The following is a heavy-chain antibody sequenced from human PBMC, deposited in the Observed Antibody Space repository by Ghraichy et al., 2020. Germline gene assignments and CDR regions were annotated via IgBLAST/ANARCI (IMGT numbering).Heavy chain of an antibody. J-gene: IGHJ5*02. V-gene: IGHV4-38-2*02. CDR3: ARVSPGYYDTTGAYAGGKNNWFDP. D-gene: IGHD3-22*01. CDR1: GYSITSGYY. Sequence: SETLSLTCSVSGYSITSGYYWGWIRQPPGKGLEWIASIYHNGTTSCNPSLKRRVTISVDTSENQFSLKLASVSAADTAVYYCARVSPGYYDTTGAYAGGKNNWFDPWGQGTLVTVSS. CDR2: IYHNGTT.